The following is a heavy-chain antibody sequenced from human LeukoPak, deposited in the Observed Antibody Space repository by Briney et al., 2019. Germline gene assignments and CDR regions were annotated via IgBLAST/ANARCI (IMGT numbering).Heavy chain of an antibody. CDR3: ARSYGAGSCYYYYGMDV. CDR1: GGSISHYY. V-gene: IGHV4-59*01. J-gene: IGHJ6*02. Sequence: SETLSLTCTVSGGSISHYYWSWIRQPPGKGLEWIGYIYYTGSTNYNPSLKSRVIISVDTSKKQLSLQLTSVTAADTAVYYCARSYGAGSCYYYYGMDVWGPGTSVTVSS. CDR2: IYYTGST. D-gene: IGHD4/OR15-4a*01.